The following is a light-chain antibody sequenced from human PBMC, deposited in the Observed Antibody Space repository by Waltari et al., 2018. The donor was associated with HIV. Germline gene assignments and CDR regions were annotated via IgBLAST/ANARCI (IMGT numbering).Light chain of an antibody. Sequence: QSALTQPASVSGFPGQSPNISCTGFTPHSRFKHPVSWYQQYAGNLSRLIIFAVNNRPSGISDLFSGSRAGNSAFRTFSGLQSGDEANYYCASNRLDYTLIFGGGTKLTVL. J-gene: IGLJ2*01. CDR1: TPHSRFKHP. V-gene: IGLV2-14*03. CDR2: AVN. CDR3: ASNRLDYTLI.